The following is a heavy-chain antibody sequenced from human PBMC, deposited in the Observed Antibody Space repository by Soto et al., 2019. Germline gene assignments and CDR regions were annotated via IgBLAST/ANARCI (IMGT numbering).Heavy chain of an antibody. V-gene: IGHV3-9*01. CDR1: GFTFDDYT. CDR2: VTWNSGFT. D-gene: IGHD2-2*01. J-gene: IGHJ4*02. Sequence: EVQLVESGGGLVQPGRSLRLSCAASGFTFDDYTMHWVRQAPGKGLEWVSGVTWNSGFTAYADSVNGRFTISRDNAKKSLYLQMISLRPEDTALYSCVRGYCSSTTCPAAMFYLDYWCQGALVTVPS. CDR3: VRGYCSSTTCPAAMFYLDY.